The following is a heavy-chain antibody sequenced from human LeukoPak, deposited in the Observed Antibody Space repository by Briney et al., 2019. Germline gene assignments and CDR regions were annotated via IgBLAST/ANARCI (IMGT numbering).Heavy chain of an antibody. D-gene: IGHD2-15*01. J-gene: IGHJ5*02. CDR3: ARDRYFSGA. CDR1: AFIFSGHW. Sequence: PGGSLRLSCEGSAFIFSGHWMNWVRQAPGKGLEWVANIKEDGSEKHHADSVKGRFTISRDNAKNSLYLQMNSLRAEDTAVYYCARDRYFSGAWGQGSLVTVSS. CDR2: IKEDGSEK. V-gene: IGHV3-7*03.